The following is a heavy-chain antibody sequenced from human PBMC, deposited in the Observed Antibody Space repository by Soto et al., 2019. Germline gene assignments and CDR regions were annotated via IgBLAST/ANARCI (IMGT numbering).Heavy chain of an antibody. Sequence: GESLKISCKGSGYSFTSYWISWVRQMPGKGLEWMGRIDPSDSYTNYSPSFQGHVTISADKSISTAYLQWSSLKASDTAMYYCARHGGGEDIVVVPAANFDYYGMDVWGQGTTVTVS. D-gene: IGHD2-2*01. J-gene: IGHJ6*02. CDR3: ARHGGGEDIVVVPAANFDYYGMDV. CDR2: IDPSDSYT. CDR1: GYSFTSYW. V-gene: IGHV5-10-1*01.